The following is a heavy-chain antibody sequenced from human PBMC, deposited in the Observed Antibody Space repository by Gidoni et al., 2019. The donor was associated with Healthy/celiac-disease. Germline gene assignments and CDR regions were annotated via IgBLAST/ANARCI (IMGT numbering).Heavy chain of an antibody. Sequence: QVQLQESGPGLVKPSETLSLTCTVSGGSISSYYWSWIRQPAGKGLEWIGRIYTSGSTNYNPSLKGRVTMSVDTSKNQFSLKLSSVTAADTAVYYCAREPPQYDFWSGPPIYYFDYWGQGTLVTVSS. J-gene: IGHJ4*02. CDR3: AREPPQYDFWSGPPIYYFDY. CDR1: GGSISSYY. V-gene: IGHV4-4*07. CDR2: IYTSGST. D-gene: IGHD3-3*01.